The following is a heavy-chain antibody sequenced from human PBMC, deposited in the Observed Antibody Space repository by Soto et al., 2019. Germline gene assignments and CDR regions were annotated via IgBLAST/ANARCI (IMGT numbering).Heavy chain of an antibody. CDR2: IIPIFGTA. CDR3: ARGIAVAKGFDY. J-gene: IGHJ4*02. D-gene: IGHD6-19*01. V-gene: IGHV1-69*13. CDR1: GGTFSSYA. Sequence: GDSVKVSCKAYGGTFSSYAISWVRQAPGQGLEWMGGIIPIFGTANYAQKFQGRVTITADESTSTAYMELSSLRSEDTAVYYCARGIAVAKGFDYWGQGTLVTVSS.